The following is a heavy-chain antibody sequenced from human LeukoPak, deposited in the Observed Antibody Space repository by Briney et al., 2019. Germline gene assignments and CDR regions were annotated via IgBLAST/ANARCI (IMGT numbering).Heavy chain of an antibody. CDR1: GYTFTDYY. Sequence: GASVKVSCKASGYTFTDYYMHWVRQAPGQGLAWMGWINPNSGVTNYAQKFQGRVTMTRDMSISTVYMELSRLTSDDTAVYYCARDGALDYWGQGTLVTVSS. J-gene: IGHJ4*02. D-gene: IGHD4-17*01. CDR3: ARDGALDY. V-gene: IGHV1-2*02. CDR2: INPNSGVT.